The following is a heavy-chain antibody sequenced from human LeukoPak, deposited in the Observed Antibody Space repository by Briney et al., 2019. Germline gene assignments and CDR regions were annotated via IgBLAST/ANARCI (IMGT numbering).Heavy chain of an antibody. CDR1: GGSISSGGYS. D-gene: IGHD3-10*01. V-gene: IGHV4-30-2*01. CDR2: IYHSGST. CDR3: AGRITMVRGVILDY. Sequence: PSETLSLTCAVSGGSISSGGYSWSWIRQPPGKGLEWIGYIYHSGSTYYNPSLKSRVTISVDRSKNQFSLELSSVTAADTAVYYCAGRITMVRGVILDYWGQGTLVTVSS. J-gene: IGHJ4*02.